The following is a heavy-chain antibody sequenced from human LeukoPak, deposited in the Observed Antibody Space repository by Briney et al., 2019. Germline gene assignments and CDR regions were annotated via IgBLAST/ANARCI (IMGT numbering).Heavy chain of an antibody. CDR3: ASCSGGSCYVMVY. D-gene: IGHD2-15*01. CDR2: IYYSGST. Sequence: TLSLTCTVSVGSISRGDYYWSWIRQPPGKGLEGIGYIYYSGSTYYNPSLKSRVTISVDTSKSQFSLKLSSVTAADTAVYYCASCSGGSCYVMVYWGHGTLVTVSS. CDR1: VGSISRGDYY. J-gene: IGHJ4*01. V-gene: IGHV4-30-4*08.